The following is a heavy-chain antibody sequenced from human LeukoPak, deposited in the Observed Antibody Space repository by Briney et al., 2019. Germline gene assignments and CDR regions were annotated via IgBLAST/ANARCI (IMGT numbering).Heavy chain of an antibody. CDR2: ISAYSGNT. J-gene: IGHJ5*02. Sequence: ASVKVSCKASGYTFTSYGISWVRQAPGQGLEWMGWISAYSGNTNYAQKLQGGVTMTTDTSTSTAYMELRSLRSDDTAVYYCARCSIYDYVWGSYRFLNWFNPWGQGTLVTVSS. CDR3: ARCSIYDYVWGSYRFLNWFNP. CDR1: GYTFTSYG. V-gene: IGHV1-18*01. D-gene: IGHD3-16*02.